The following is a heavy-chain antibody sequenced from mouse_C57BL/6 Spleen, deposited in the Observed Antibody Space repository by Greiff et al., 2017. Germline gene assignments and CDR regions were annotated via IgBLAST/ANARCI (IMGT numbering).Heavy chain of an antibody. D-gene: IGHD3-2*02. CDR3: ARWNSSGSAY. J-gene: IGHJ3*01. CDR2: IYPRSGNT. V-gene: IGHV1-81*01. CDR1: GYTFTSYG. Sequence: LVESGAELARPGASVKLSCKASGYTFTSYGISWVKQRTGQGLEWIGEIYPRSGNTYYNEKFKGKATLTADKSSSTAYMELRSLTSEDSAVYFCARWNSSGSAYWGQGTLVTVSA.